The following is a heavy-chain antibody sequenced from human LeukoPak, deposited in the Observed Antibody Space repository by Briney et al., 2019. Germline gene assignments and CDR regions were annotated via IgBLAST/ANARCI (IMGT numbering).Heavy chain of an antibody. CDR1: GFTFSSYW. CDR2: INSDGSST. CDR3: ASPNLVLWFAI. Sequence: GGSLRLSCAASGFTFSSYWMHWVRQAPGKGLVWVSRINSDGSSTSYADSVKGRFTISRDNAKNTLYLQMNSLRAEDTAVYYCASPNLVLWFAIWGQGTLVTVSS. J-gene: IGHJ4*02. D-gene: IGHD3-10*01. V-gene: IGHV3-74*01.